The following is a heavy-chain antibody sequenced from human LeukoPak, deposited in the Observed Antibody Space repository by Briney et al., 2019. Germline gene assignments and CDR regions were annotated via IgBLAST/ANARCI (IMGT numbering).Heavy chain of an antibody. CDR1: GGSFSGYD. D-gene: IGHD3-3*01. Sequence: SETLSLTCAVYGGSFSGYDWSWIRQPPGKGLEWIGEINHSGSTNYNPSLKSRVAISVDTSKNQFSLKLSSVTAADTAVYYCARGPYDFWSGRRSYFDYWGQGTLVTVSS. CDR3: ARGPYDFWSGRRSYFDY. CDR2: INHSGST. J-gene: IGHJ4*02. V-gene: IGHV4-34*01.